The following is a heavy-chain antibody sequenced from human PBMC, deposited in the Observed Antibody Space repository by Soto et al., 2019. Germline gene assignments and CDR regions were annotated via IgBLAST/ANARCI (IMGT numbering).Heavy chain of an antibody. CDR1: DGSSRSRSYH. V-gene: IGHV4-39*01. D-gene: IGHD2-2*01. CDR2: IYYSGST. Sequence: LSLPRSVVDGSSRSRSYHRGRKHQPPGKGLEWIGSIYYSGSTYYNPSLKSRVTISVDTSKNQFSLKLSSVTAADTAVYYCARGSTSSTYYYYYYYMDVWGKGTTVTVSS. J-gene: IGHJ6*03. CDR3: ARGSTSSTYYYYYYYMDV.